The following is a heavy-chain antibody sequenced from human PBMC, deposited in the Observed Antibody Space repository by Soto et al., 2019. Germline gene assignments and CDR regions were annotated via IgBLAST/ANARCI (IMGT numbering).Heavy chain of an antibody. CDR1: GYTFTSYG. CDR3: ARDVLSDFWSGYYYYYYYGMDV. Sequence: GASVKVSCKASGYTFTSYGISWVRQAPGQGLEWMGWISAYNGNTNYAQKLQGRVTMTTDTSTSTAYMELRSLRSDDTAVYYCARDVLSDFWSGYYYYYYYGMDVWGQGTTVTVSS. CDR2: ISAYNGNT. D-gene: IGHD3-3*01. V-gene: IGHV1-18*01. J-gene: IGHJ6*02.